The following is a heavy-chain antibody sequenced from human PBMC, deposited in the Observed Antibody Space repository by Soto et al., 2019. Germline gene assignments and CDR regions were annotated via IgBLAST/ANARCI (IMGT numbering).Heavy chain of an antibody. V-gene: IGHV4-39*01. CDR3: ATGYGSSWYDY. CDR2: IYYTGIT. CDR1: GGSISSSGPY. Sequence: QLQLQESGPGLVKPSETLSLTCGVSGGSISSSGPYWGWIRQPPGKGLQWIGNIYYTGITYFNPSLKSRVTISVDTSKKQFFLELTSVTAADTAVYYCATGYGSSWYDYWGQGTLVTVAS. D-gene: IGHD6-13*01. J-gene: IGHJ4*02.